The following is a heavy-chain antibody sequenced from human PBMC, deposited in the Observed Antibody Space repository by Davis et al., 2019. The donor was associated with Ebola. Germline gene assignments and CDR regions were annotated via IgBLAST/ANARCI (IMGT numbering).Heavy chain of an antibody. CDR3: AREITSYYYDSSGYYGARYGMDV. CDR1: GFTFSDHY. J-gene: IGHJ6*02. D-gene: IGHD3-22*01. V-gene: IGHV3-72*01. CDR2: TRNKANSYTT. Sequence: GGSLRLSCAASGFTFSDHYMDWVRQAPGKGLEWVGRTRNKANSYTTEYAASVKGRFTISRDDSKTSLYLQMNSLKTEDTAVYYCAREITSYYYDSSGYYGARYGMDVWGQGTTVTVSS.